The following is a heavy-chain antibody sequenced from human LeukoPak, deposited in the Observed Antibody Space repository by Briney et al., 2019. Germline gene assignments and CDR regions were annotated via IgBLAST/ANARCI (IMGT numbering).Heavy chain of an antibody. Sequence: GGSLRLSCTASGFTFSNYAMSWVRQAPGKGLEWVSAVSGNGGNTYYADSVKGRFTTSRDNSKNTLYLQMNTLRAEDTAVYYCAKRRYYDSSGCDFDYWGQGTLVTVSS. CDR2: VSGNGGNT. CDR3: AKRRYYDSSGCDFDY. D-gene: IGHD3-22*01. V-gene: IGHV3-23*01. J-gene: IGHJ4*02. CDR1: GFTFSNYA.